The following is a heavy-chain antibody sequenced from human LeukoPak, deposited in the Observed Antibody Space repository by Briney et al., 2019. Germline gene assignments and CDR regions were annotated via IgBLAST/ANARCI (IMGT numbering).Heavy chain of an antibody. J-gene: IGHJ3*02. CDR2: ISGSGGST. Sequence: PGGSLRVSCAASGFTFSSYAMSWVRQAPGKGLEWVSVISGSGGSTHYAGSVKGRFTISRDNSKNTLSLQMNSLRAEDTAIYYCAKDVIDAYPLDAFDIWGQGTMVTVSS. D-gene: IGHD2/OR15-2a*01. CDR1: GFTFSSYA. V-gene: IGHV3-23*01. CDR3: AKDVIDAYPLDAFDI.